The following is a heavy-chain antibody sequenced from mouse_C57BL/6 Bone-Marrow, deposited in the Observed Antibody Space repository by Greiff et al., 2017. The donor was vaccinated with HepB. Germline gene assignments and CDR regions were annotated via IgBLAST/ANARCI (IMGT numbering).Heavy chain of an antibody. V-gene: IGHV1-81*01. CDR1: GYTFTSYG. Sequence: QVHVKQSGAELARPGASVKLSCKASGYTFTSYGISWVKQRTGQGLEWIGEIYPRSGNTYYNEKFKGKATLTADKSSSTAYMELRSLTSEDSAVYFCARTGRLRRDPAWFAYWGQGTLVTVSA. CDR2: IYPRSGNT. CDR3: ARTGRLRRDPAWFAY. J-gene: IGHJ3*01. D-gene: IGHD2-2*01.